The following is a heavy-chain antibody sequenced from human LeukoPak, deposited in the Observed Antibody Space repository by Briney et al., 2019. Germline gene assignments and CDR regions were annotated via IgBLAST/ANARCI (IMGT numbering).Heavy chain of an antibody. CDR2: VGGDGRVT. J-gene: IGHJ4*02. D-gene: IGHD1-26*01. V-gene: IGHV3-48*02. Sequence: GGSLRLSCAAPGFTFATYVMTWVRQAPGKGLEWVSSVGGDGRVTYYADSVKGRFTISRDNAKNSLYLQMNSLRDEDTAVYYCARDRGFDYWGQGILATVSS. CDR3: ARDRGFDY. CDR1: GFTFATYV.